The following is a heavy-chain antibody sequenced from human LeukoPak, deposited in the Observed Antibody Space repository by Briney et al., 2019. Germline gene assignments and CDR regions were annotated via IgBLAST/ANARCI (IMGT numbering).Heavy chain of an antibody. J-gene: IGHJ6*02. CDR3: ARGSPPPYYYYYGMDV. Sequence: ASVRVSCKASGGTFSSYAISWVRQAPGQGLEWMGGIIPIFGTANYAQKFQGRVTITADEPTSTAYMELSSLRSEDTAVYYCARGSPPPYYYYYGMDVWGQGTTVTVSS. V-gene: IGHV1-69*13. CDR2: IIPIFGTA. CDR1: GGTFSSYA.